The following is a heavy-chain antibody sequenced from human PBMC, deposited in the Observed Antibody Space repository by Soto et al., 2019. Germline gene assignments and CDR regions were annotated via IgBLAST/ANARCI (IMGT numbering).Heavy chain of an antibody. Sequence: ASVKVSCKASGYTFTSYGISWVRQAPGQGLEWMGWISAYNGNTNYAQKLQGRVTMTTDTSTSTAYMELRSLRSDDTAVYYCARDLEYSSGWYSWFDPWGQGTLVTLSS. CDR3: ARDLEYSSGWYSWFDP. D-gene: IGHD6-19*01. CDR2: ISAYNGNT. J-gene: IGHJ5*02. V-gene: IGHV1-18*01. CDR1: GYTFTSYG.